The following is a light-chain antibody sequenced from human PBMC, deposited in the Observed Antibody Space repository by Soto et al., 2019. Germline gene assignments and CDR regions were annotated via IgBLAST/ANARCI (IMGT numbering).Light chain of an antibody. J-gene: IGLJ2*01. V-gene: IGLV4-69*01. Sequence: QLVLTQSHSASASLGASVKLTCTLSSGHSSYAIAWHQQQPEKGPRYLMKLNSDGSHSKGDGIPDRFSGSSSGAERYLTISSLQSEDEADYYCQTWGTGIQVFGGGTQVTVL. CDR3: QTWGTGIQV. CDR1: SGHSSYA. CDR2: LNSDGSH.